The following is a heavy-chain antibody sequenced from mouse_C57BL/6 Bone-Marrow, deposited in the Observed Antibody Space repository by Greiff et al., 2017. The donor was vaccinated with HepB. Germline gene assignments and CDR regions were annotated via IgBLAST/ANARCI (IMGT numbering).Heavy chain of an antibody. CDR1: GFTFSDYY. D-gene: IGHD2-4*01. CDR2: ISNGGGST. J-gene: IGHJ4*01. V-gene: IGHV5-12*01. CDR3: ARQWDDYDNAIDY. Sequence: EVQGVESGGGLVQPGGSLKLSCAASGFTFSDYYMYWVRQTPEKRLEWVAYISNGGGSTYYPDTVKGRFTISRDNAKNTLYLQMSRLKSEDTAMYYCARQWDDYDNAIDYWGQGTSVTVSS.